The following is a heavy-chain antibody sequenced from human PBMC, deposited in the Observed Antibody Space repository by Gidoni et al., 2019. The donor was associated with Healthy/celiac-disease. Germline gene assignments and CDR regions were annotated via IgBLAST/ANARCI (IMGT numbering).Heavy chain of an antibody. CDR1: GYPFTGYC. CDR2: INPNSGGT. V-gene: IGHV1-2*02. D-gene: IGHD1-26*01. J-gene: IGHJ6*02. CDR3: ARGDKWELRWEYYYYGMDV. Sequence: QVQLVQSGAEGKKPGASVKVSCKASGYPFTGYCMHWVRQAPGQGLEWMGWINPNSGGTNYAQKFQGRVTMTRDTSISTAYMELSRLRSDDTAVYYCARGDKWELRWEYYYYGMDVWGQGTTVTVSS.